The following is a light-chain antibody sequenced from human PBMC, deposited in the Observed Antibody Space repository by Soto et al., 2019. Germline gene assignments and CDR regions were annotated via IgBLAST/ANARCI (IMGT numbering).Light chain of an antibody. V-gene: IGKV1D-12*01. J-gene: IGKJ1*01. Sequence: DIQMTQSPSSVSASVGDRVTITCRASQAISTWLAWYQQKPGKAPKLLIYAASNLQTGVPSSFSGSGSGTDFTLAISSLQPVDLATYYCQQANSFPRTFGQGTKVESK. CDR1: QAISTW. CDR2: AAS. CDR3: QQANSFPRT.